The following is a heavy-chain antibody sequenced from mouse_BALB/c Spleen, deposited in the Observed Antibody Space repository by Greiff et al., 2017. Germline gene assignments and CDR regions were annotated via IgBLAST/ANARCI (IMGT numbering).Heavy chain of an antibody. Sequence: VQLKESGPGLVKPSQSLSLTCSVTGYSITSGYYWNWIRQFPGNKLEWMGYISYDGSNNYNPSLKNRISITRDTSKNQFFLKLNSVTTEDTATYYCAGDGYSFAYWGQGTLVTVSA. V-gene: IGHV3-6*02. D-gene: IGHD2-3*01. CDR1: GYSITSGYY. CDR2: ISYDGSN. CDR3: AGDGYSFAY. J-gene: IGHJ3*01.